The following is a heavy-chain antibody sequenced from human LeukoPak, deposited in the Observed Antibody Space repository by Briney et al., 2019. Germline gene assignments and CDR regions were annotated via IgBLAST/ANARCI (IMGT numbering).Heavy chain of an antibody. CDR3: ARVRFYDTTGYSTSYYLDY. J-gene: IGHJ4*02. CDR2: THYSGTG. CDR1: GGPIIASY. D-gene: IGHD3-22*01. V-gene: IGHV4-59*01. Sequence: PSETLSFTCAVSGGPIIASYWSWLRQPPGKGLEWIGYTHYSGTGNYNPSLKSRVTISIDTSKNRFSLRLTSVTAADTAVYYCARVRFYDTTGYSTSYYLDYWGQGALVTVSS.